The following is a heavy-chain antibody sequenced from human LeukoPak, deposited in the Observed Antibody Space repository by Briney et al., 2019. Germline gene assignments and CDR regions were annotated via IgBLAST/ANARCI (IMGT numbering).Heavy chain of an antibody. J-gene: IGHJ6*03. Sequence: GGPLRLSWAASGFTFSNYNMHWVRQTPGKGLEWVSSITRDSIYTFYADSVKGRSTIPRDNANNSLSLQTNSLRAEDTAVYYCARDPYNGYYGDDYYYYMDVWGKGTTVTIS. V-gene: IGHV3-21*01. D-gene: IGHD4-17*01. CDR1: GFTFSNYN. CDR2: ITRDSIYT. CDR3: ARDPYNGYYGDDYYYYMDV.